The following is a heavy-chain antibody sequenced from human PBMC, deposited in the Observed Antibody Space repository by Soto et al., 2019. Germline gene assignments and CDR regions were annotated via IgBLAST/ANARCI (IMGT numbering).Heavy chain of an antibody. J-gene: IGHJ3*02. CDR1: GYTFTSYA. CDR3: ATKARRRYSSGWSDAFAI. D-gene: IGHD6-19*01. CDR2: INAGNGNT. V-gene: IGHV1-3*01. Sequence: ASVKLSCKASGYTFTSYAISWVQQAPGQGLEWMGWINAGNGNTKYSQRFQGRVTSTRDTYASTAYMELSSLRSEDTAVYYCATKARRRYSSGWSDAFAIWGQGTMVTVSS.